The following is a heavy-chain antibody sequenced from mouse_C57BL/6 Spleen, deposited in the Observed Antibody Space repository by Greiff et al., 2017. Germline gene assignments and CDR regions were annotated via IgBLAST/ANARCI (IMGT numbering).Heavy chain of an antibody. Sequence: VQLQQPGAELLKPGASVTMSCKASGFTFTSYWITWVKQRPGQGLEWIGDLSPGSGSTNYNEKFKSKATLTVDTSTSTPYMQLSSLTSEDSAVYYCARWRYYGSSPYWYFDVWGTGTTVTVSS. CDR2: LSPGSGST. D-gene: IGHD1-1*01. CDR1: GFTFTSYW. J-gene: IGHJ1*03. CDR3: ARWRYYGSSPYWYFDV. V-gene: IGHV1-55*01.